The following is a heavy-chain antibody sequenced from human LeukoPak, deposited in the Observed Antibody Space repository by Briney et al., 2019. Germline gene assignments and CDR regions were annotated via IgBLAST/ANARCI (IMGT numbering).Heavy chain of an antibody. Sequence: GGSLRLSCAASGFTFDDYAMHWVRHAPGKGLEWVSLISGDGGSTYYADSVKGRFTISRDNSKNTLYLQMNSLRAEDTAVYYCARDYPSFDYWGQGTLVTVSS. J-gene: IGHJ4*02. V-gene: IGHV3-43*02. CDR1: GFTFDDYA. CDR2: ISGDGGST. CDR3: ARDYPSFDY.